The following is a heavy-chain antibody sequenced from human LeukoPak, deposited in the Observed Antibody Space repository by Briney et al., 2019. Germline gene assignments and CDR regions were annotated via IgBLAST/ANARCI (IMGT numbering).Heavy chain of an antibody. D-gene: IGHD4-17*01. CDR2: ISSDNTYT. CDR1: GFTSSDYY. Sequence: GCAQRLSRAVSGFTSSDYYTSWVRQAPGKEMECVSYISSDNTYTNYADSVRGRFTISRDNAKNSLYLQMNSLRAEDTAVYSCVRGGPYGDSDAYWGQGTLLT. CDR3: VRGGPYGDSDAY. J-gene: IGHJ4*02. V-gene: IGHV3-11*06.